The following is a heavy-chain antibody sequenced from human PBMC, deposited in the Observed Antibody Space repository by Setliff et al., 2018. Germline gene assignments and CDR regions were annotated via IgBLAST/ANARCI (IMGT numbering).Heavy chain of an antibody. CDR3: ARMSGFSYMDV. CDR1: GSSISSHY. J-gene: IGHJ6*03. Sequence: SETLSLTCTVSGSSISSHYWSWIRQSAGKGLEWIGHIYTSWSTVYNPSLKSRVTMSVDTSKNQFSLKLSSVTAADTAVYYCARMSGFSYMDVWGKGTTVTVSS. CDR2: IYTSWST. V-gene: IGHV4-4*07. D-gene: IGHD3-3*01.